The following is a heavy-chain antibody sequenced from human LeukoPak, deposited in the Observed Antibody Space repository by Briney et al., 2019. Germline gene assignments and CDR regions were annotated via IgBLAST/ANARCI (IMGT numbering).Heavy chain of an antibody. CDR2: ISGSGGST. CDR1: GFTFSSYA. J-gene: IGHJ1*01. V-gene: IGHV3-23*01. Sequence: GGSLRLSCAASGFTFSSYAMSWVRQAPGKGLEWVSAISGSGGSTYYADSAKGRFTISRDNSKNTLYLQMNSLRAEDTAVYYCAKGFLTVAGPAEYFQHWGQGTLVTVSS. D-gene: IGHD6-19*01. CDR3: AKGFLTVAGPAEYFQH.